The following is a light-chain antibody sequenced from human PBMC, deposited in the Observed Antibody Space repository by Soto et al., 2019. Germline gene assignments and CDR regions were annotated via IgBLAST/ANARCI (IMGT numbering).Light chain of an antibody. J-gene: IGKJ1*01. Sequence: DIQRTQSPSTLAGSXGXXXXXTXXASQTISSWLAWYQQKPGKAPKLLIYKASTLKSGVPSRFSGSGSGTEFTLTISSLQPDDFATYYCQHYNSYSEAFGQGTKVDNK. CDR3: QHYNSYSEA. CDR1: QTISSW. CDR2: KAS. V-gene: IGKV1-5*03.